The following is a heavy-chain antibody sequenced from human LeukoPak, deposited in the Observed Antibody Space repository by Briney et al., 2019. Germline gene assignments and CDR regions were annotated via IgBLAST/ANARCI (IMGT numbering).Heavy chain of an antibody. D-gene: IGHD3-10*02. J-gene: IGHJ6*02. Sequence: SVKVSCKASGGTFSSYAISWVRQAPGQGLEWMGGIIPIFGTANYAQKFQGRVTITADESTSTAYMELSSLRSEDTAVYYCARDMYYYVAMDVWGQGTTVTVSS. CDR3: ARDMYYYVAMDV. V-gene: IGHV1-69*01. CDR2: IIPIFGTA. CDR1: GGTFSSYA.